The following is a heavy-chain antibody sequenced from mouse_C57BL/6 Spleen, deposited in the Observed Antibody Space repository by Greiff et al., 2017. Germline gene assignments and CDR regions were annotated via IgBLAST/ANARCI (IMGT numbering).Heavy chain of an antibody. V-gene: IGHV1-52*01. J-gene: IGHJ2*01. CDR2: IDPSDSET. CDR1: GYTFTSYW. CDR3: ARGMDGSHY. D-gene: IGHD1-1*01. Sequence: VQLQQPGAELVRPGSSVKLSCKASGYTFTSYWMHWVKQRPIQGLEWIGNIDPSDSETHYNQKFKDKATLTVDKSSSPAYMQLRSLTSEDSTFYYCARGMDGSHYWGKGTTLTVSS.